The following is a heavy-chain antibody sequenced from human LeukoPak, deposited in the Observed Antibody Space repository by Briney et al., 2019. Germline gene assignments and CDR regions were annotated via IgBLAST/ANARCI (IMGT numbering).Heavy chain of an antibody. CDR2: ISAYNGNT. J-gene: IGHJ3*02. Sequence: ASVKVSCKASGYTFTSYGISWVRQAPGQGLEWMGWISAYNGNTNYAQKLQGRVTMATDTSTSTAYMELRSLRSDDTAVYYCARDGLLWFWEGPPGGNDAFDIWGQGTMVTVSS. CDR3: ARDGLLWFWEGPPGGNDAFDI. CDR1: GYTFTSYG. D-gene: IGHD3-10*01. V-gene: IGHV1-18*01.